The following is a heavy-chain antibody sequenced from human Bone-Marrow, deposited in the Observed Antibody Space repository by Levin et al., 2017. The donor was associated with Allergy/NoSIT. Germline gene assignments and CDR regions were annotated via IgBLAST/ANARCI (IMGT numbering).Heavy chain of an antibody. D-gene: IGHD5-24*01. Sequence: GGSLRLSCAASGFTFDDYAMHWVRQAPGKGLEWVSGISWHSGSIGYADSVKGRFTISRDNAKNSLYLQMNSLRAEDTALYYCAKDMGVEEGWGQGTLVTVSS. CDR1: GFTFDDYA. CDR2: ISWHSGSI. V-gene: IGHV3-9*01. CDR3: AKDMGVEEG. J-gene: IGHJ4*02.